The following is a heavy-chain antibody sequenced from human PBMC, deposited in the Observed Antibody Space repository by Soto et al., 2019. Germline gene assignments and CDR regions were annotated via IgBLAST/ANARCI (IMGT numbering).Heavy chain of an antibody. CDR3: AKDLEPGFEYDSSGYYPKPFDY. CDR1: GFAFSNYA. D-gene: IGHD3-22*01. CDR2: ISGSGGTT. Sequence: EVQLLESGGGLVQPGGSLRLSCAASGFAFSNYAMSWVRQAPGKGLEWVSVISGSGGTTYYADSVKGRFTFSRDNSKNXPYXQXSSLRAEDTAVYYCAKDLEPGFEYDSSGYYPKPFDYWGQGTLVTVSS. V-gene: IGHV3-23*01. J-gene: IGHJ4*02.